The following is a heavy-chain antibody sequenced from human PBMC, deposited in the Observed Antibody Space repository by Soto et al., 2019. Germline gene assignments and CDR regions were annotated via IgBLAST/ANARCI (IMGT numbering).Heavy chain of an antibody. CDR3: ASFGYFYTGGYYVMEV. Sequence: PSETLSLTCTVSVVSISSSSYYCGWIGQPPWKGLEWIGSIYYSGSTYYNPSLKSRVTISVDTSKNQFSLKLSSVTAADTAVYYCASFGYFYTGGYYVMEVLGQGTTV. CDR2: IYYSGST. CDR1: VVSISSSSYY. V-gene: IGHV4-39*01. D-gene: IGHD3-22*01. J-gene: IGHJ6*01.